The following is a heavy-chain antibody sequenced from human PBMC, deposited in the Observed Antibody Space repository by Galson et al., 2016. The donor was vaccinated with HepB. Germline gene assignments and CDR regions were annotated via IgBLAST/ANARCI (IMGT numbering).Heavy chain of an antibody. D-gene: IGHD2-21*02. CDR2: IDWDDDK. V-gene: IGHV2-70*01. Sequence: PALVKPTQTLTLTCTFSGFSLSTTGMCVSWIRQPPGKALEWLGLIDWDDDKFYSTSLKTRLTISKDTSKNQVVLTMTNMDPVDTATYYCAHSSTFGLVTFYHYWGQGTLVTVSS. CDR3: AHSSTFGLVTFYHY. J-gene: IGHJ4*02. CDR1: GFSLSTTGMC.